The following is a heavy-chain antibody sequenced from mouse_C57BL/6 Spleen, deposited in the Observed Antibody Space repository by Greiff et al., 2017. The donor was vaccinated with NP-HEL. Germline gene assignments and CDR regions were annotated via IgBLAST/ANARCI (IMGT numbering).Heavy chain of an antibody. CDR1: GYTFTTYP. D-gene: IGHD4-1*01. CDR3: ARWDKSEDYFDY. V-gene: IGHV1-47*01. J-gene: IGHJ2*01. Sequence: VQLQESGAELVKPGASVKMSCKASGYTFTTYPIEWMKQNHGKSLEWIGNFHPYNDDTKYNEKFKGNATLTVEKSSSTVYLELIRLTSDDSAVYYCARWDKSEDYFDYWGQGTTLTVSS. CDR2: FHPYNDDT.